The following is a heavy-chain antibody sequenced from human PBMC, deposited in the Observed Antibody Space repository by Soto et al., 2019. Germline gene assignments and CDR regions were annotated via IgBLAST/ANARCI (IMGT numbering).Heavy chain of an antibody. J-gene: IGHJ3*02. Sequence: SETLSLTCAVYGGSFSGYYWSWIRQPPGKGLEWIGEINHSGSTNYNPSLKSRVTISVDTSKNQFSLKLSSVTAADTAVYYCARVACGGDCYSDPHSAFDIWGQGTMVTVSS. CDR3: ARVACGGDCYSDPHSAFDI. D-gene: IGHD2-21*01. CDR2: INHSGST. CDR1: GGSFSGYY. V-gene: IGHV4-34*01.